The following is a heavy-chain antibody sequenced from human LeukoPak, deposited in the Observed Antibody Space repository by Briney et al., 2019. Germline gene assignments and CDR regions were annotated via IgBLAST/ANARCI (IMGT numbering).Heavy chain of an antibody. CDR1: GFTFSSYA. V-gene: IGHV3-23*01. J-gene: IGHJ4*02. CDR3: ARKTDSSGSGDY. Sequence: GGSLRLSCAASGFTFSSYAMSWVRQAPGKGLEWVSAISGSGGSTYYADSVKGRFTISRDNSKNTLYLQMNSLRADDTAVYYCARKTDSSGSGDYWGQGTLVTVSS. CDR2: ISGSGGST. D-gene: IGHD3-22*01.